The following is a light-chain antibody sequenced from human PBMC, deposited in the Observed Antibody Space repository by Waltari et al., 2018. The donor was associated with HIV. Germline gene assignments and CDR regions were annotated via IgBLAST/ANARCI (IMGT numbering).Light chain of an antibody. V-gene: IGLV1-40*01. CDR3: QSYDTRLSAWV. J-gene: IGLJ3*02. CDR2: DNI. CDR1: SSNIGAGSD. Sequence: QSVLTQPPSVSGAPGQRVTISCTGGSSNIGAGSDVHWYQQLPGTPPKLLIQDNITLPSGVPDRCSGSRTGTSASLDITGLQAEDEADYYCQSYDTRLSAWVFGGGTKLTVL.